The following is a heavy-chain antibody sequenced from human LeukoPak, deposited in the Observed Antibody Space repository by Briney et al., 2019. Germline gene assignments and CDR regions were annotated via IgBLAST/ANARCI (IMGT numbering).Heavy chain of an antibody. CDR1: GGSISSSSHY. Sequence: SETLSLTCTVSGGSISSSSHYWGWIRQPPGKGLEWIASIYYSGSTFYNPSLKSRVTISVDTSKNQFSLKLSSVTAADTAVYYCARSEVDTADFDYWGQGTLVTVSS. J-gene: IGHJ4*02. CDR2: IYYSGST. D-gene: IGHD3-22*01. V-gene: IGHV4-39*07. CDR3: ARSEVDTADFDY.